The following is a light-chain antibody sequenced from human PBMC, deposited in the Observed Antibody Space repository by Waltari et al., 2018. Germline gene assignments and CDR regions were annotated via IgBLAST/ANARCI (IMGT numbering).Light chain of an antibody. Sequence: DIQMTQSPSSLSASVGDRVTITCRASQSISNYLNWYQQKPGKAPKLVIYDASSLQSGVPSRFSGSGSGTDFTLTISSLQPEDFATYFCQHTSSTPPITFGQGTRLEIK. V-gene: IGKV1-39*01. CDR3: QHTSSTPPIT. CDR1: QSISNY. J-gene: IGKJ5*01. CDR2: DAS.